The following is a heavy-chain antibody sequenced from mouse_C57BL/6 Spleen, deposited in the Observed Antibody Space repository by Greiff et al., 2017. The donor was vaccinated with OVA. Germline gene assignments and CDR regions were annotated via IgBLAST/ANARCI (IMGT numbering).Heavy chain of an antibody. J-gene: IGHJ1*03. Sequence: EVQLQESGPGLVKPSQSLSLTCSVTGYSITSGYYWNWIRQFPGNKLEWMGYISYDGSNNYNPSLKNRISITRDTSKNQFFLKLNSVTTEDTATYYCARGYDEGYFDVWGTGTTVTVSS. D-gene: IGHD2-3*01. V-gene: IGHV3-6*01. CDR2: ISYDGSN. CDR3: ARGYDEGYFDV. CDR1: GYSITSGYY.